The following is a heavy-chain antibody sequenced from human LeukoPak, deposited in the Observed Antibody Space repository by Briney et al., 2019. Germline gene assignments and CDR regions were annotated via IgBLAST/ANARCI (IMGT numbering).Heavy chain of an antibody. J-gene: IGHJ5*02. V-gene: IGHV4-34*01. D-gene: IGHD3-9*01. Sequence: SETLSLTCAVYGGSFSGYYWSWIRQPPGKGLEWIGEINHSGSTNYNPSLKSRVTISVDTSKNQFSLKLSSVTAADTAVYYCARRDIWNWFDPWGQGTLVTVSS. CDR2: INHSGST. CDR3: ARRDIWNWFDP. CDR1: GGSFSGYY.